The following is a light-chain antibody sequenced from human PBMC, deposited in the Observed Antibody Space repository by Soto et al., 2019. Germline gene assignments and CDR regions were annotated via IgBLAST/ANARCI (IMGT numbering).Light chain of an antibody. CDR1: SSDVGSYNL. CDR2: EGS. Sequence: QSVLTQPASVSGSPGQSITISCTGTSSDVGSYNLVSWYQQHPGKAPKLMIYEGSKRPSGVSNRFSGSQSVNTASLTISGLQAEDEAEYYCCSYAGSSTLVFGGGTKVTVL. CDR3: CSYAGSSTLV. V-gene: IGLV2-23*01. J-gene: IGLJ2*01.